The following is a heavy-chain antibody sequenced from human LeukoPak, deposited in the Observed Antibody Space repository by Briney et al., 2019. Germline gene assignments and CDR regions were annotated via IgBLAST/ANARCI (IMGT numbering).Heavy chain of an antibody. CDR2: IYYSGST. CDR1: GGSISSSSYY. V-gene: IGHV4-39*07. CDR3: ARDGIEAQFDP. D-gene: IGHD2-21*01. Sequence: SETLSLTCTVSGGSISSSSYYWGWIRQPPAKGLEWIGSIYYSGSTYYNPSLKSRVTISVDTSKNQFSLKLSSVTAADTAVYYCARDGIEAQFDPWGQGTLVTVSS. J-gene: IGHJ5*02.